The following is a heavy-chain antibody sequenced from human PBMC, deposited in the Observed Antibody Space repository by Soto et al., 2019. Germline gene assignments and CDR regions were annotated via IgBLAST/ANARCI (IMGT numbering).Heavy chain of an antibody. D-gene: IGHD3-10*01. Sequence: QVQLVQSGAEVKKPGSSVKVSCKASGGTFSSYTISWVRQAPGQGLEWMGRIIPILGIANYAQKFQGRVTITEDKYRSTDYMELSSLRSEDTAVYYCARGRGYGSGDDAFDIWGQGTMVTVSS. CDR1: GGTFSSYT. CDR3: ARGRGYGSGDDAFDI. J-gene: IGHJ3*02. V-gene: IGHV1-69*02. CDR2: IIPILGIA.